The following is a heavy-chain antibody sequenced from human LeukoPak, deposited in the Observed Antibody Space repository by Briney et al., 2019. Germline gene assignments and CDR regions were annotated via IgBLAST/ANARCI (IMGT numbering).Heavy chain of an antibody. CDR3: ARVLGQRYALYNYYMDV. D-gene: IGHD3-16*01. CDR1: GYTFNDYD. CDR2: MNPNSGNT. J-gene: IGHJ6*03. V-gene: IGHV1-8*01. Sequence: ASVKVSCKASGYTFNDYDINWVRQGSGQGLEWMGWMNPNSGNTGFAQKFEGRVTISRNTSISTAYMEVSNLTSEDTAVYYCARVLGQRYALYNYYMDVWGKGTTVTVSS.